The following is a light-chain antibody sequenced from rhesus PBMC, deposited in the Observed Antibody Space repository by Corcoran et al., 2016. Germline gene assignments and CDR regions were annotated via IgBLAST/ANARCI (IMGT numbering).Light chain of an antibody. CDR2: KAS. CDR3: QKYTSAPFT. Sequence: DIQMTQSPSSLSASGGVRVTITCRASQGISSWVAWYQQKPGKAPKPLIYKASSLQRGVPSRFRGSGYGTDFTLTISSLQPEDFATYYCQKYTSAPFTFGPGTKLDIK. V-gene: IGKV1-21*01. CDR1: QGISSW. J-gene: IGKJ3*01.